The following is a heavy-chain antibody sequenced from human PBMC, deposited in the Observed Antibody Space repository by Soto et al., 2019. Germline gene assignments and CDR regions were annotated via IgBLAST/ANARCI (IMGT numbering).Heavy chain of an antibody. Sequence: ASVKVSCKASGYTFTGYYMHWVRQAPGQGLEWMGWINPNSGGTNYAQKFQGRVTMTRDTSISTAYMELSRLRSDDTAVYYCATALSRVGATFGPWGQGTLVTVSS. CDR1: GYTFTGYY. D-gene: IGHD1-26*01. J-gene: IGHJ5*02. CDR3: ATALSRVGATFGP. V-gene: IGHV1-2*02. CDR2: INPNSGGT.